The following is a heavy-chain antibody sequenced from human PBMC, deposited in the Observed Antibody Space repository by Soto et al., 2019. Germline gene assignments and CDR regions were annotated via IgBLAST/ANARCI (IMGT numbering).Heavy chain of an antibody. J-gene: IGHJ6*02. CDR3: ARDRLFGVVILLRYYYGMDV. CDR1: GGTFSSYA. CDR2: IIPIFGTA. Sequence: QVQLVQSGAEVKKPGSSVKVSCKASGGTFSSYAISWVRQAPGQGLEWMGGIIPIFGTANYAQKFQGRVTITADESTSTAYMELSSLRSEDTAVYYCARDRLFGVVILLRYYYGMDVWGQGTTVTVSS. D-gene: IGHD3-3*01. V-gene: IGHV1-69*01.